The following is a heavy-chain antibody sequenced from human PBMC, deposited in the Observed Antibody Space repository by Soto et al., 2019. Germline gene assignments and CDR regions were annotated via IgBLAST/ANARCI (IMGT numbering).Heavy chain of an antibody. D-gene: IGHD2-15*01. CDR3: ARGNIVVVVAAALDY. CDR2: INPSGGST. CDR1: GYTFTSYY. J-gene: IGHJ4*02. Sequence: ASVKVSCKASGYTFTSYYMHWVRQAPGQGLEWMGIINPSGGSTSYAQKFQGRVTMTRDTSTSTVYKELSSLRSEDTAVYYCARGNIVVVVAAALDYWGQGTLVTVSS. V-gene: IGHV1-46*03.